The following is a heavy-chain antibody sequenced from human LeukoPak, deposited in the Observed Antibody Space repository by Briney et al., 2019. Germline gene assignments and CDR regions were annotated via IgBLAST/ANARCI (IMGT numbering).Heavy chain of an antibody. CDR3: ARLSGIAAAVGY. CDR1: EYTFTGYY. D-gene: IGHD6-13*01. Sequence: ASVKVSCKASEYTFTGYYMHWVRQAPGQGLEWMGWINPNSGGTNYAQKFQGRVTMTRDTSISTAYMELSRLRSDDTAVYYCARLSGIAAAVGYWGQGTLVTVSS. CDR2: INPNSGGT. V-gene: IGHV1-2*02. J-gene: IGHJ4*02.